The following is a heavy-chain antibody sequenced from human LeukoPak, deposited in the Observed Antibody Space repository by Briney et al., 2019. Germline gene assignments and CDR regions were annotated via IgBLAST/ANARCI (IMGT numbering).Heavy chain of an antibody. CDR1: GYTFTSYG. CDR3: ARGDCSGGSCYSPSAFDI. V-gene: IGHV1-18*01. J-gene: IGHJ3*02. Sequence: ASVKVSCKASGYTFTSYGISWVRQAPGQGLEWMGWISAYNGNTNYAQKLQGRVTMTTDTSTSTAYMELRSLRSDDTAVYYCARGDCSGGSCYSPSAFDIWGQGTMVTVSS. D-gene: IGHD2-15*01. CDR2: ISAYNGNT.